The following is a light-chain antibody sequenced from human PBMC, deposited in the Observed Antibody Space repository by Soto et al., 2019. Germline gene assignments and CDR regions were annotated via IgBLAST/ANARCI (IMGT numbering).Light chain of an antibody. V-gene: IGLV2-11*01. CDR1: SSDVGDYNY. CDR2: DVS. CDR3: CSYAGSYTLV. Sequence: QSALAQPRSVSGSPGQSVAISCTGTSSDVGDYNYVSWYQQHPGKAPKLVIYDVSARPSGVPNRFSGSKSGNTASLTISGLQTEDEADYYCCSYAGSYTLVFGGGTKLTVL. J-gene: IGLJ3*02.